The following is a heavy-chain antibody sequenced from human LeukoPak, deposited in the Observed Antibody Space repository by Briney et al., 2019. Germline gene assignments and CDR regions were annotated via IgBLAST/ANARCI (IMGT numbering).Heavy chain of an antibody. CDR1: GFAFSDYY. D-gene: IGHD2-15*01. V-gene: IGHV3-23*01. J-gene: IGHJ4*02. Sequence: GGSLRLSCAASGFAFSDYYMSWVRQAPGKGLEWVSTISNNGGYTYYADSVQGRFTISRDNSKSTLCLQMNSLRAEDTAVYYCAKQLGYCSDGSCYFPYWGQGTLVTVSS. CDR2: ISNNGGYT. CDR3: AKQLGYCSDGSCYFPY.